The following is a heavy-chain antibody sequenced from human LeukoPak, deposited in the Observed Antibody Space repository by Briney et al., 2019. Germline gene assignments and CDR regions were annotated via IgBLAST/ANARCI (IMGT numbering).Heavy chain of an antibody. CDR3: ARLEYGRDGYNTPDYMDV. Sequence: GESLKISCKGSGYSFTSYWIGWVRQMPGKGLEWMGIIYPGDSDTRYSPSFQGQVTISADKSISTAYLQWSSLKASDTAMYYCARLEYGRDGYNTPDYMDVWGKGTTVTVSS. J-gene: IGHJ6*03. CDR2: IYPGDSDT. CDR1: GYSFTSYW. V-gene: IGHV5-51*01. D-gene: IGHD5-24*01.